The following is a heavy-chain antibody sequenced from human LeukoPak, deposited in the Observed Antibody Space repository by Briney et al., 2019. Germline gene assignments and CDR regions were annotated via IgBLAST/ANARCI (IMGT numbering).Heavy chain of an antibody. CDR2: INWNVGST. V-gene: IGHV3-20*04. CDR3: ARGRGDYDILTGYYPLYFDY. J-gene: IGHJ4*02. D-gene: IGHD3-9*01. CDR1: GFTFDDYG. Sequence: PGGSLRLSCAASGFTFDDYGMSWVRQAPGKGLEWVGGINWNVGSTAYADSGKGRFTISRGNAKNSLYLQMNSLRAEDTALYYCARGRGDYDILTGYYPLYFDYWGQGTLVTVS.